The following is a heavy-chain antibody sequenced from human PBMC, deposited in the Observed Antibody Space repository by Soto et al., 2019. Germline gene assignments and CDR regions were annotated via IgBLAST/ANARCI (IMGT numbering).Heavy chain of an antibody. CDR1: GGSISSGGYY. V-gene: IGHV4-31*03. Sequence: SETLSLTCTVSGGSISSGGYYWSWIRQHPGKGLEWIGCIYYSGTTYYNPSLKSRVTISVDTSKNQFSLKLSSVTAADTAVYYCARCPLTFVGLIPHYFDYWGQGTLVTVSS. D-gene: IGHD3-16*02. CDR3: ARCPLTFVGLIPHYFDY. CDR2: IYYSGTT. J-gene: IGHJ4*02.